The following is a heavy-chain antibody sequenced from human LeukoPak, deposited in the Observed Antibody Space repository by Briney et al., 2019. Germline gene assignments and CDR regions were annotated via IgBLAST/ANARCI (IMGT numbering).Heavy chain of an antibody. CDR2: IYYSGST. CDR3: ARYLAAGYFDL. J-gene: IGHJ2*01. CDR1: GGSISSYY. V-gene: IGHV4-59*01. D-gene: IGHD6-25*01. Sequence: PSETLSLTCTVSGGSISSYYWSWIRQPPGKGLEWIGYIYYSGSTNYNPSVKSRVAMSVDTSKKQFSLKLSSLTAADTAVYYCARYLAAGYFDLWGRGTLVTVSS.